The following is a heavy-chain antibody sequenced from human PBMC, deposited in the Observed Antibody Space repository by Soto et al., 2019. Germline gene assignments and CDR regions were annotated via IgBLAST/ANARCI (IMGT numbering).Heavy chain of an antibody. CDR2: INAYNGNT. Sequence: ASVQVSCMASGGTFSSYAISWLRQAPGQGLEWMGGINAYNGNTNDAQKFQGRVTLTADTSTSTAYMEVRSLGSGDTAVYYCATGAAGIAAHVIWGQGTLVTVSS. CDR1: GGTFSSYA. J-gene: IGHJ4*02. D-gene: IGHD6-13*01. CDR3: ATGAAGIAAHVI. V-gene: IGHV1-18*01.